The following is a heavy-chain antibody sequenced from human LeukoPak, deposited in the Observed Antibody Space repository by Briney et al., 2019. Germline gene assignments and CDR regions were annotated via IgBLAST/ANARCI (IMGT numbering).Heavy chain of an antibody. D-gene: IGHD3-22*01. CDR2: INHSGST. CDR3: ARVSYYDSSGYYYGYFQH. J-gene: IGHJ1*01. CDR1: GGSFSGYY. Sequence: DPSETLSLTCAVYGGSFSGYYWSWIRQPPGKGLEWIGEINHSGSTNYNPSLKSRVTISVDTSKNQFSLKLSSVTAADTAVYYCARVSYYDSSGYYYGYFQHWGQGTLVTVSS. V-gene: IGHV4-34*01.